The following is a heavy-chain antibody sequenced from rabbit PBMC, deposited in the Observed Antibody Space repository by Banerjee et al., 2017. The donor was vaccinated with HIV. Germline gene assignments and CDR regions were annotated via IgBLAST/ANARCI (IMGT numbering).Heavy chain of an antibody. CDR1: GFSFSSSYW. CDR3: ARNWDL. J-gene: IGHJ4*01. Sequence: QSLAESGGDLVQPGASLTLTCTVSGFSFSSSYWICWVRQAPGKGLEWIGCIYAGSSGSTYYASWAKGRFTISKTSSTTVTLQMTSLTAADTATYFCARNWDLWGQGTLVTVS. V-gene: IGHV1S40*01. CDR2: IYAGSSGST.